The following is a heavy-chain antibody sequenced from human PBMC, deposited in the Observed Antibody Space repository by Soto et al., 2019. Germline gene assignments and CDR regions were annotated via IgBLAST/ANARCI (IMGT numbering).Heavy chain of an antibody. Sequence: QVQLVQSGAEVKKPGSSVKVSCKASGGTFSSYAISWVRQAPGQGLEWMGGIIAIFGTANYAQKFQGRVTITADESTSTAYLELSPLRSEDTAVYYCASAETDYGGNPFHYYYYCMHFWGQGTTVTVSS. CDR2: IIAIFGTA. CDR1: GGTFSSYA. CDR3: ASAETDYGGNPFHYYYYCMHF. J-gene: IGHJ6*02. D-gene: IGHD4-17*01. V-gene: IGHV1-69*12.